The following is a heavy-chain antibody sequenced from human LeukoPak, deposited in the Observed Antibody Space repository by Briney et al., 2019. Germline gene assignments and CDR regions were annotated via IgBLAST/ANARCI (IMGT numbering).Heavy chain of an antibody. CDR2: INPNSGGT. D-gene: IGHD3-10*01. V-gene: IGHV1-2*06. CDR1: GYTFTGYY. J-gene: IGHJ4*02. Sequence: GASVKVSCKXSGYTFTGYYMHWVRQAPGQGLERMGRINPNSGGTNYAQKFQGRVTMTRDTSISTAYMELSRLRSDDTAVYYCARERARYGSGSYYSYWGQGTLVTVSS. CDR3: ARERARYGSGSYYSY.